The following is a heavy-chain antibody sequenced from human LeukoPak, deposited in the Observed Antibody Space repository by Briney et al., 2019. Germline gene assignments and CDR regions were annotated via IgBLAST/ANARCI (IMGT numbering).Heavy chain of an antibody. V-gene: IGHV1-69*05. Sequence: ASVKVSRKASGGTFSSYAISWVRQAPGQGLEWMGGIIPIFGTANYAQKFQGRVTITTDESTSTAYMELSSLRSEDTAVYYCARSPYGSSGYYMDVWGKGTTVTVFS. CDR3: ARSPYGSSGYYMDV. D-gene: IGHD3-22*01. CDR2: IIPIFGTA. J-gene: IGHJ6*03. CDR1: GGTFSSYA.